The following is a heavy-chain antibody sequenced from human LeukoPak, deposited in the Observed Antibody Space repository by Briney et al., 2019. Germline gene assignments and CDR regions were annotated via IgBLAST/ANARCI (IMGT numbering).Heavy chain of an antibody. V-gene: IGHV4-39*01. CDR2: IYYSGST. Sequence: SETLSLTCTVSGGSISSSSYYWGWIRQPPGKGLEWIGSIYYSGSTYYNPSLKSRVTISVDTSKNQFSLKLSSVTAADTAVYYCARRYHSSGWYNWFDPWGQGTLVTVSS. J-gene: IGHJ5*02. CDR3: ARRYHSSGWYNWFDP. CDR1: GGSISSSSYY. D-gene: IGHD6-19*01.